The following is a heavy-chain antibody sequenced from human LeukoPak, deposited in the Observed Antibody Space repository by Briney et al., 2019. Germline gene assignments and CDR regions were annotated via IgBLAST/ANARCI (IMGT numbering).Heavy chain of an antibody. V-gene: IGHV3-74*01. Sequence: GGSLRLSCAASGFTFSSYWMHWVRQAPGKGLVWVSRLNNDGSSTNYADSVKGRFTISRDNAKNTLYLQMNSLRAEDTAVYYCARGGGRDGSGSYYNYYWGQGTLVTVSS. J-gene: IGHJ4*02. CDR1: GFTFSSYW. CDR2: LNNDGSST. D-gene: IGHD3-10*01. CDR3: ARGGGRDGSGSYYNYY.